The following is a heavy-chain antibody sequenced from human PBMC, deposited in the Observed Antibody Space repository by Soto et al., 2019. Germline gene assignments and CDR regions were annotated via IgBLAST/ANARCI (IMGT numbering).Heavy chain of an antibody. J-gene: IGHJ4*02. CDR3: ARDDALDVLTLFDS. D-gene: IGHD2-2*03. CDR2: IDPANGNT. CDR1: GYTFTTYI. V-gene: IGHV1-3*01. Sequence: ASVKVSCKASGYTFTTYIIHWVRQAPGQRPEWMGWIDPANGNTKYSQKFQGRVTITRDTSASTAYMELSSLRFEDTAVYYCARDDALDVLTLFDSWGQGSRVTVSS.